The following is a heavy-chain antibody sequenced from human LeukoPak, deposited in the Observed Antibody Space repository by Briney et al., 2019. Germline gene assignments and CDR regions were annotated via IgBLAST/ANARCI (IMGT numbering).Heavy chain of an antibody. CDR2: IIPILGIA. V-gene: IGHV1-69*04. Sequence: SVKVSCKASGGTFSSYAISWVRQAPGQGLEWMERIIPILGIANYAQKFQGRVTITADKSTSTAYMELSSLRSEDTAVYYCAREAGSKGKYWGQGTLVTVSS. CDR3: AREAGSKGKY. D-gene: IGHD6-13*01. J-gene: IGHJ4*02. CDR1: GGTFSSYA.